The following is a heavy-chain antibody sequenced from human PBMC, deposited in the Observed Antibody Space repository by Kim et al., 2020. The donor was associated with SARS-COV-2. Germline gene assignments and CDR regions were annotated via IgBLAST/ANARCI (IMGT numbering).Heavy chain of an antibody. V-gene: IGHV1-2*02. J-gene: IGHJ4*02. Sequence: GTKYAQSFQGRVTMTRDTSISTAYMGLSRLRSDDTAVYYCAREGISQGFDYWGQGTLVTVSS. D-gene: IGHD3-3*02. CDR2: GT. CDR3: AREGISQGFDY.